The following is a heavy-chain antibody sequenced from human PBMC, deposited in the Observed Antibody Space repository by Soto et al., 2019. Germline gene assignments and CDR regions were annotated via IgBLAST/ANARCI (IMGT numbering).Heavy chain of an antibody. Sequence: LPETLSLTCTVSGYSISSYYWSWIRPPPGKGLEWIGYIYYSGSTNYNPSLKSRVTISVDTSKNQFSLKLSSVTAADTAVYYCARAYYYGSGSYFTEYFQHWGQGTLVTVSS. CDR1: GYSISSYY. J-gene: IGHJ1*01. CDR2: IYYSGST. CDR3: ARAYYYGSGSYFTEYFQH. D-gene: IGHD3-10*01. V-gene: IGHV4-59*01.